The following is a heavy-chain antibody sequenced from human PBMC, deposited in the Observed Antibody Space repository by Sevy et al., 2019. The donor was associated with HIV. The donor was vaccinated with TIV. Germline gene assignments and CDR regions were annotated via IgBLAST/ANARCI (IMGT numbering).Heavy chain of an antibody. J-gene: IGHJ4*02. Sequence: GGSLRLSCAASGFTFAKYSMSWLRQAPGKGLEWVSTFSFGCGRINYADSVKGRLTISRDDSKKTLYLQMNSLRAEDTATYFCAREGCTQPHDYWGQGTLVTVSS. CDR2: FSFGCGRI. CDR1: GFTFAKYS. V-gene: IGHV3-23*01. CDR3: AREGCTQPHDY.